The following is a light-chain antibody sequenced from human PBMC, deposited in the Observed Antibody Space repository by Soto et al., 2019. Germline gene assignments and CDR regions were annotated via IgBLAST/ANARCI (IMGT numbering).Light chain of an antibody. CDR1: RSISNY. Sequence: EIVLTQSPATLSLSPGERATLSCKASRSISNYLAWYQQKPGQAPRLLIYDASNRATDIPARFSGSGSGTDFALTISSLEPEDSAVDYCQQRSNWPPITFGRGTRLEIK. J-gene: IGKJ5*01. V-gene: IGKV3-11*01. CDR3: QQRSNWPPIT. CDR2: DAS.